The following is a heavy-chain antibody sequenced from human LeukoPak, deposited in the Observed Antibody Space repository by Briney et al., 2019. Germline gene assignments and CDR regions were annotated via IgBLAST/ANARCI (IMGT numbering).Heavy chain of an antibody. V-gene: IGHV3-23*01. D-gene: IGHD2-2*01. CDR3: AKEKVVPAASDY. J-gene: IGHJ4*02. CDR1: GFAFRTYG. Sequence: GGSLRLSCAASGFAFRTYGMSWVRQAPGKGLEWVSAISGNGDTTYYADSVKGRFTISRDNSKDTLYLQMNSLRAEDTAVYYCAKEKVVPAASDYWGQGTLVTVSS. CDR2: ISGNGDTT.